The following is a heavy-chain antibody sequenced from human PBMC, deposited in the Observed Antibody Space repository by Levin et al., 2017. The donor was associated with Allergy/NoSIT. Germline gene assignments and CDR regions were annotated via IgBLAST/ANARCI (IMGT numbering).Heavy chain of an antibody. CDR2: ITGGGFNT. D-gene: IGHD1/OR15-1a*01. J-gene: IGHJ3*01. V-gene: IGHV3-23*01. CDR1: GCSISEYA. CDR3: AKKQGGTSGFSFDV. Sequence: GGSLRLSCAVSGCSISEYARAWVRQAPGKGLEWVSEITGGGFNTYYGDSVKGRFTVSKDDSKDMLYLDLSSLRVEDTALYYCAKKQGGTSGFSFDVWGQGTMVTVSS.